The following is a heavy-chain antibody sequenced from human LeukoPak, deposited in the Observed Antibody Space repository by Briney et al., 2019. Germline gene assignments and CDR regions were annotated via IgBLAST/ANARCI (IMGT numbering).Heavy chain of an antibody. D-gene: IGHD2-2*01. Sequence: ASVKGSCKASGYTFTSYYMHWVRQAPGQGLEWMGIINPSGGSTSYAQKLQGRVTMTRDTSTSTVYMELSSLRSEDTAVYYCARADCSSTSCYPSDYWGQGTLVTVSS. CDR1: GYTFTSYY. CDR2: INPSGGST. CDR3: ARADCSSTSCYPSDY. J-gene: IGHJ4*02. V-gene: IGHV1-46*01.